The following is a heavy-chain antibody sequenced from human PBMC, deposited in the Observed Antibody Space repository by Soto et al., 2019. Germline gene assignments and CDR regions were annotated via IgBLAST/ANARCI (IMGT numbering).Heavy chain of an antibody. CDR1: CGSFSGYY. CDR3: ARARRHYYDSSGYRYYYYYGMYV. Sequence: SETLSLTCAVYCGSFSGYYWSWIRQPPGKGLEWIGEINHSGSTNYNPSLKSRVTISVDTSKNQFSLKLSSVTAADTAVYYCARARRHYYDSSGYRYYYYYGMYVWGQGTTVTVS. V-gene: IGHV4-34*01. J-gene: IGHJ6*02. D-gene: IGHD3-22*01. CDR2: INHSGST.